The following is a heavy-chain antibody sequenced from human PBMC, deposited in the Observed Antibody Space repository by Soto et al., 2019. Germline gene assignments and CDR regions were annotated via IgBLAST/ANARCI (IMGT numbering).Heavy chain of an antibody. J-gene: IGHJ4*02. V-gene: IGHV2-5*01. CDR3: AQVDDVAALFAY. D-gene: IGHD6-6*01. CDR2: IYWNDDK. Sequence: QITLKESGPTLVKPTQTLTLTCTFSGFSLSTTGEGVGWIRQPPGKALEWLAVIYWNDDKSYSPSLKSRLTISKDPAKKQVVLTMMNMAPVDTATYYCAQVDDVAALFAYLGQGTLVTVSS. CDR1: GFSLSTTGEG.